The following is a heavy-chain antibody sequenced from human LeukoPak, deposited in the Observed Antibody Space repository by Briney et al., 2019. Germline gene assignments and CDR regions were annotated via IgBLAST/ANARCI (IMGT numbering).Heavy chain of an antibody. CDR2: IYSSGST. CDR1: GGSISNYY. V-gene: IGHV4-59*01. D-gene: IGHD6-13*01. Sequence: SETLSLTCTVSGGSISNYYWSWIRQPPGKGLEWIGYIYSSGSTNFNPFLKSRVTISVDTSKNHFSLNLSSVTAADTAVYYCARWGSIAAARFDYWGQGTLVTVSS. J-gene: IGHJ4*02. CDR3: ARWGSIAAARFDY.